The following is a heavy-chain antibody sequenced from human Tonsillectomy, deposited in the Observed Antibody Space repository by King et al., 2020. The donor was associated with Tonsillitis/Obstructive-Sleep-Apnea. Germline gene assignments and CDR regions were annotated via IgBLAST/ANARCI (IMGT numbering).Heavy chain of an antibody. CDR2: ISSSSSYT. CDR3: AGGLGGATEDWFDP. D-gene: IGHD1-26*01. V-gene: IGHV3-11*06. CDR1: GFTFSDYY. J-gene: IGHJ5*02. Sequence: VQLVESGGGLVKPGGSLRLSCAASGFTFSDYYMSWIRQAPGKGLEWVSYISSSSSYTNYADSVKGRFTISRDNAKNSLYLQMNSLRAEDTAVYYCAGGLGGATEDWFDPWGQGTLVTVSS.